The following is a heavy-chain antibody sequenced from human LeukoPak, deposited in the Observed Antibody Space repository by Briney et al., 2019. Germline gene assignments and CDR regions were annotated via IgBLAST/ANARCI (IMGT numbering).Heavy chain of an antibody. CDR3: ASDWLDGGY. J-gene: IGHJ4*02. Sequence: GGSLRLSCAASGFTFSSYWMHWVRQAPGKGLEWVSVIYSDGTTYYADSVKGRFTISRDNSKNTLYLQMNSLRAEDTAVYYCASDWLDGGYWGQGTLVTVSS. D-gene: IGHD3-9*01. CDR1: GFTFSSYW. CDR2: IYSDGTT. V-gene: IGHV3-53*01.